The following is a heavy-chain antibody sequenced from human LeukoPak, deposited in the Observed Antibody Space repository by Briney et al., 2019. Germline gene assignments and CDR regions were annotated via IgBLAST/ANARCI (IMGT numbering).Heavy chain of an antibody. J-gene: IGHJ4*02. CDR2: IRYDGSNK. Sequence: GGSLRLSCAASGFTFSSYGMHWVRQAPGKGLEWVAFIRYDGSNKYYADSVKGRFTISRDNSKNTLYLQMNSLRAEDTAVYYCAKPFSSSYTLPIDYWGQGTLVTVSS. V-gene: IGHV3-30*02. D-gene: IGHD6-6*01. CDR1: GFTFSSYG. CDR3: AKPFSSSYTLPIDY.